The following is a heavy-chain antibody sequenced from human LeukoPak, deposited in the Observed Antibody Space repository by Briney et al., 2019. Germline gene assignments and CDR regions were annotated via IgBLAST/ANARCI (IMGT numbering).Heavy chain of an antibody. Sequence: GGPLRLSCAASGFTVSSNYMSWVRQAPGKGLEWVSVIYSGGSTYYVDSVKGRFTISRDNSKNTLYLQMNSLRAEDTAVYYCARGSRYDILTGPGPFDYWGQGTLVTVSS. V-gene: IGHV3-66*01. J-gene: IGHJ4*02. D-gene: IGHD3-9*01. CDR3: ARGSRYDILTGPGPFDY. CDR1: GFTVSSNY. CDR2: IYSGGST.